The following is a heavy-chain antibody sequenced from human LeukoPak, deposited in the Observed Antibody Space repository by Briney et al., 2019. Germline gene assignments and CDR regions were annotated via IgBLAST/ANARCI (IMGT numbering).Heavy chain of an antibody. D-gene: IGHD3-22*01. CDR3: AKNYYSDTSAYFRYAFDI. J-gene: IGHJ3*02. V-gene: IGHV3-30*02. CDR2: IRYDGTNE. Sequence: GGSLRLSCAASGFTLNNYGIHWVRQAPGKGLEWVAFIRYDGTNEYYADSVKGRFTISRDNSKNTLYLEMDSLRAEDTAVYYCAKNYYSDTSAYFRYAFDIWGQGTVVTVSS. CDR1: GFTLNNYG.